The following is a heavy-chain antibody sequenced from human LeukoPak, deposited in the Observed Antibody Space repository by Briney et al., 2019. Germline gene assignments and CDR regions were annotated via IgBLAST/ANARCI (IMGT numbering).Heavy chain of an antibody. D-gene: IGHD1-26*01. CDR1: GGSFSSYT. CDR2: IIPIFGTA. J-gene: IGHJ6*03. Sequence: SAKVSCKASGGSFSSYTITWVRQAPGQGLEWMGRIIPIFGTANYAQEFQGRVTITADIPSNTAYMEVNSLTSDDTAVYFCAKQGGARQDYYMDVWGNGTTVTVSS. CDR3: AKQGGARQDYYMDV. V-gene: IGHV1-69*08.